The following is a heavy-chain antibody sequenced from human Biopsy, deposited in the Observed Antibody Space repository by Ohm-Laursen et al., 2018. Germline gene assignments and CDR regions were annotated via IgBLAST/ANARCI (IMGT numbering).Heavy chain of an antibody. CDR2: INHRGFT. CDR1: GGPIDSYY. D-gene: IGHD2/OR15-2a*01. J-gene: IGHJ3*02. Sequence: SETLSLTCPVSGGPIDSYYWSWIRQSPGKGLEWIGEINHRGFTSNNPSLKSRVTTSVDTSKNQFSLKLGSVTAADTAVYYCAKNLAVSSYALDIWGQGTMVTVSS. V-gene: IGHV4-34*01. CDR3: AKNLAVSSYALDI.